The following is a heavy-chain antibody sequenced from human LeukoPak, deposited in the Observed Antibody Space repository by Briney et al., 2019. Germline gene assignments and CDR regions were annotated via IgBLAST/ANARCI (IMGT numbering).Heavy chain of an antibody. CDR3: ARVMVRDSSFDY. V-gene: IGHV4-30-4*01. D-gene: IGHD3-10*01. CDR1: GGSISSGDYY. CDR2: IYYSGST. Sequence: SETLSLTCTVSGGSISSGDYYWSWIRQPPGKGLGWIGYIYYSGSTYYNPSLKSRVTISVDTSKNQFSLKLSSVTAADTAVYYCARVMVRDSSFDYWGQGTLVTVSS. J-gene: IGHJ4*02.